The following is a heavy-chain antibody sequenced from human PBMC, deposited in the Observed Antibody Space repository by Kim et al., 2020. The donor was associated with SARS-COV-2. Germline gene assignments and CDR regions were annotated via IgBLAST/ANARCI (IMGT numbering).Heavy chain of an antibody. CDR2: IIPIFGTA. V-gene: IGHV1-69*13. D-gene: IGHD2-2*01. Sequence: SVKVSCKASGGTFSSYAISWVRQAPGQGLEWMGGIIPIFGTANYAQKFQGRVTITADESTSTAYMELSSLRSEDTAVYYCARRGSAAILRHYYGMDVWGQGTTVTVSS. CDR1: GGTFSSYA. J-gene: IGHJ6*02. CDR3: ARRGSAAILRHYYGMDV.